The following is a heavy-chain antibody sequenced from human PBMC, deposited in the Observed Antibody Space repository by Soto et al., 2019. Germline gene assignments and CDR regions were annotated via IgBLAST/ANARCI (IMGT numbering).Heavy chain of an antibody. CDR2: INPNSGGT. CDR1: GYTFTGYY. CDR3: AILSGAVRSYYYYGMDV. V-gene: IGHV1-2*02. J-gene: IGHJ6*02. D-gene: IGHD3-3*01. Sequence: GSVKVSCKGSGYTFTGYYMHWVRQAPGQGLEWMGWINPNSGGTNYTQKFQGRVTMTRDTSISTAYMELSRLRSDDTAVYYCAILSGAVRSYYYYGMDVWGQGTTVTVSS.